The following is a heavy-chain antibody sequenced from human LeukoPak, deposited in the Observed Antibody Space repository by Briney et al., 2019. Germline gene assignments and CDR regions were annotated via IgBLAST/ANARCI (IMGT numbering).Heavy chain of an antibody. D-gene: IGHD3-16*01. J-gene: IGHJ5*02. CDR3: VSGPGRGYANEP. CDR2: ISTGGDI. Sequence: ADTLSLTCAVSGGSICNSDCSWARQPPGKKLEFIGDISTGGDINYNPSLRSLPTMSINPSNNQLSLTLTSVTTADTAVYLCVSGPGRGYANEPWGQGSLVTVSS. V-gene: IGHV4-4*07. CDR1: GGSICNSD.